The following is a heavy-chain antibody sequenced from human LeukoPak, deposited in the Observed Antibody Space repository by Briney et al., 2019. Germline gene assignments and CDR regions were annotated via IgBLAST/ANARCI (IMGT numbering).Heavy chain of an antibody. CDR1: GFIFRSYG. V-gene: IGHV3-30*18. CDR2: VSYDGSNR. D-gene: IGHD5-12*01. J-gene: IGHJ4*02. CDR3: AKGRTQSGYDLDY. Sequence: GGSLRLSCAASGFIFRSYGMHWVRQAPGKGLEWVAIVSYDGSNRYYADSVKGRVTISRDNSKSTMYLQMDSLRAEDTAVYYCAKGRTQSGYDLDYWGQGTLVTVSS.